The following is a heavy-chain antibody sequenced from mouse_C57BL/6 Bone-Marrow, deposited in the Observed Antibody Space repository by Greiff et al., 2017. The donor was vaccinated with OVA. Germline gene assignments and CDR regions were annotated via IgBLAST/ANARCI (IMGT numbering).Heavy chain of an antibody. J-gene: IGHJ3*01. CDR1: GYTFTSYW. Sequence: VQLQQPGAELVMPGASVKLSCKASGYTFTSYWMHWVKQRPGQGLEWIGEIDPSDSYTNYNQKFKGKSTLTVDKSSSTAYMQLSSLTSEDSAVYYCAREGYYGWFAYWGQGTLVTVSA. CDR2: IDPSDSYT. V-gene: IGHV1-69*01. CDR3: AREGYYGWFAY. D-gene: IGHD1-1*01.